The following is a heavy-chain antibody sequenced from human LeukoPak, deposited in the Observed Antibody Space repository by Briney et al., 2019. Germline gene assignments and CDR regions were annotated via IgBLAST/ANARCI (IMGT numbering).Heavy chain of an antibody. CDR1: GYTFTSYG. CDR3: GREFTSRITIFGVVNCDY. Sequence: ASVKVSCKASGYTFTSYGISWVRQAPGQGLEWMGWISAYNGNTNYAQKLQGRVTMTTDTSTSTAYMELRSRRSDDTAVYYCGREFTSRITIFGVVNCDYWGEGTLVSV. V-gene: IGHV1-18*01. J-gene: IGHJ4*02. D-gene: IGHD3-3*01. CDR2: ISAYNGNT.